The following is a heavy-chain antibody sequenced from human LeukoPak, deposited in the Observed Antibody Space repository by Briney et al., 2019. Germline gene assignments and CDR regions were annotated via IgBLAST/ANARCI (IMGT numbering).Heavy chain of an antibody. D-gene: IGHD3-16*02. J-gene: IGHJ4*02. CDR1: GGTFSSYA. CDR3: AILGITFGGVIVEIFDY. V-gene: IGHV1-69*05. Sequence: SVKVSCKASGGTFSSYAISWVRQAPGQGLEWMGRIIPIFGTANYAQKFQGRVTITTDESTSTAYMELSSLRPEDTAVYYCAILGITFGGVIVEIFDYWGQGTLVTVSS. CDR2: IIPIFGTA.